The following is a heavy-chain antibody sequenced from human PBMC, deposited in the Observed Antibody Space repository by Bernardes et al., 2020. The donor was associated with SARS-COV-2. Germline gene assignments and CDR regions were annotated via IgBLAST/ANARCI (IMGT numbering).Heavy chain of an antibody. Sequence: SETLSLTCSVSGGSISSNYYWGWIRQPPGKGLEWIGSIYYSGSTHYNPSLKSRVTISVDTSKNQFSLKLNSLTAADTAVYYCARVGDWNWLDYWGQGTLVTVSS. D-gene: IGHD1-7*01. CDR2: IYYSGST. V-gene: IGHV4-39*01. J-gene: IGHJ4*02. CDR3: ARVGDWNWLDY. CDR1: GGSISSNYY.